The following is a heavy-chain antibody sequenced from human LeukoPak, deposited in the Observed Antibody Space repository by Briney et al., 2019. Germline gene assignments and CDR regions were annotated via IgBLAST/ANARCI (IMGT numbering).Heavy chain of an antibody. CDR2: IYYSGST. D-gene: IGHD1-26*01. V-gene: IGHV4-39*07. J-gene: IGHJ4*02. CDR3: AREAWYSGSYYEDY. CDR1: GGSISSSSYY. Sequence: SETLSLTCTVSGGSISSSSYYWGWIRQPPGKGLEWIGSIYYSGSTYYNPSLKSRVTISVDTSKNQFSLKLSSVTAADTAVYYCAREAWYSGSYYEDYWGQGTLVTVPS.